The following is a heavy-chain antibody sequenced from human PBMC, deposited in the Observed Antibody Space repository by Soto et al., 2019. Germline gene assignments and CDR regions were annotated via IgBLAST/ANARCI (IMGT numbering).Heavy chain of an antibody. CDR2: ISGSGGST. V-gene: IGHV3-23*01. D-gene: IGHD6-19*01. J-gene: IGHJ5*02. CDR3: AKDPLAVAGVKTNWFDP. Sequence: EVQLLESGGGLVQPGGSLRLSCAASGFTFSSYAMSWVRQAPGKGLEWVSAISGSGGSTYYADSVKGRFTISRDNSKNXXYLQMNSLRAEDTAVYYCAKDPLAVAGVKTNWFDPWGQGTLVTVSS. CDR1: GFTFSSYA.